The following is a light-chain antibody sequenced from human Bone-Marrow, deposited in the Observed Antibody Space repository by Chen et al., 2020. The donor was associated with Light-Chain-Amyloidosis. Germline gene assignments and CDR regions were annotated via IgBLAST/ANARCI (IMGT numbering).Light chain of an antibody. J-gene: IGLJ2*01. Sequence: SYELTQPPSVSVSPGQTARLTCSGDDLPTKYAYWYQQKPGQAPVLVTHRDTERPSGISERFSGSSSGTTATLTISGVQAEDEADYHCQSADSSGTYEVIFGGGTKLTVL. CDR2: RDT. CDR1: DLPTKY. V-gene: IGLV3-25*03. CDR3: QSADSSGTYEVI.